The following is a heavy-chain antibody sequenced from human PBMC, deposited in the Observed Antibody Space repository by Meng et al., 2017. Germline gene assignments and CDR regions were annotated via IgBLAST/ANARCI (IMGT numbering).Heavy chain of an antibody. CDR1: GYTFTSYA. CDR2: INTNTGNP. J-gene: IGHJ4*02. D-gene: IGHD3-22*01. V-gene: IGHV7-4-1*02. Sequence: VRLCLSGSELDMPGASVKVSCNASGYTFTSYAMNWVRQAPGQGLEWMGWINTNTGNPTYAQGFTGRFVFSLDTSVSTAYLQISSLKAEDTAVYYCARRYYYDSSGYYFYVFGYWGQGTLVTVSS. CDR3: ARRYYYDSSGYYFYVFGY.